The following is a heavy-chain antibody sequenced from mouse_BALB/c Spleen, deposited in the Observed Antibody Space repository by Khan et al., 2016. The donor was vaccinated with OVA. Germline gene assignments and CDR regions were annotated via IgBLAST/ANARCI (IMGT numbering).Heavy chain of an antibody. D-gene: IGHD1-1*01. J-gene: IGHJ4*01. CDR2: ISSGSRTI. CDR3: ARSTTVVARAMDY. Sequence: EVELVESGGGLAQPGESRKLSCAASGFTFSTFGMHWVRQAPEKGLEWVAYISSGSRTIFYADTVKGRFTISRDNPKNTLFLQMTSLRSEDTAMYYCARSTTVVARAMDYWGQGTSVTVSS. CDR1: GFTFSTFG. V-gene: IGHV5-17*02.